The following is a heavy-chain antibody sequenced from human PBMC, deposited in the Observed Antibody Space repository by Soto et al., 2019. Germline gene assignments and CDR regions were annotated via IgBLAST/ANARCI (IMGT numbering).Heavy chain of an antibody. CDR2: INYSGNT. Sequence: PSETLSLTCAVYGGSLMGYDGGGIRQPPGKALEWIGEINYSGNTNYNPSLKSRVTISVDTSKNQLFLNLTTVTAADTAMYYCARHHVRGRTIAGAAEFWGQGTLVTGLL. CDR3: ARHHVRGRTIAGAAEF. V-gene: IGHV4-34*01. CDR1: GGSLMGYD. D-gene: IGHD1-26*01. J-gene: IGHJ4*02.